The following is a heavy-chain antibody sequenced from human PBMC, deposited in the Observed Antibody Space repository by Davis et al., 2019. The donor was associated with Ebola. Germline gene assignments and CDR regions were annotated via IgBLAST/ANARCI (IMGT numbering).Heavy chain of an antibody. J-gene: IGHJ3*01. V-gene: IGHV3-11*06. D-gene: IGHD6-19*01. Sequence: PGGSLRLSCEASGFTFSDYYMSWIRQGPGKGLEWVSSISGSLTYTDYTESVKGRFTISRDNAKKSLYLQMNNLSTDDTAVYYCARHGDSSGWLGGDAFDVWGHGTMVTVSS. CDR2: ISGSLTYT. CDR1: GFTFSDYY. CDR3: ARHGDSSGWLGGDAFDV.